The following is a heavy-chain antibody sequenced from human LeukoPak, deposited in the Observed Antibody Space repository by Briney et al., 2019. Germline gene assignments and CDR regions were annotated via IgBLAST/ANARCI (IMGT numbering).Heavy chain of an antibody. CDR1: GFTFSSYS. CDR3: ARKADSGNYYFDY. D-gene: IGHD1-26*01. Sequence: GGSLRLSCAASGFTFSSYSMYWVRQAPGKGPEWVSSISGSSNYIFYADSVKGRFTFSRDNAKNSLYLQMNSLRAEDTAVYYCARKADSGNYYFDYWGQGTLVTVSS. J-gene: IGHJ4*02. CDR2: ISGSSNYI. V-gene: IGHV3-21*01.